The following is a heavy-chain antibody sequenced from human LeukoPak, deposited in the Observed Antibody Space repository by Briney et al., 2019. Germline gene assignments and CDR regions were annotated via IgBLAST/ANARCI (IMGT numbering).Heavy chain of an antibody. Sequence: GASVKVSCKASGYTFTGYYMHWVRQAPGRGLEGMGWINPNSGGTNYAQKFQGRVTMTRDTSISTAYMELSRLRSDDTAVYYCARDYRWITWPYGDGGDYYYYMDVWGKGTTVTVSS. V-gene: IGHV1-2*02. J-gene: IGHJ6*03. CDR2: INPNSGGT. D-gene: IGHD2-21*02. CDR1: GYTFTGYY. CDR3: ARDYRWITWPYGDGGDYYYYMDV.